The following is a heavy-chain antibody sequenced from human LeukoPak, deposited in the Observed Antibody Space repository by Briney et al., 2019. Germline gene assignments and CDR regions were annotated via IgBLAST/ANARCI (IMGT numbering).Heavy chain of an antibody. Sequence: PGGTLSLSCAASELTVSSNYMSWVRQAPGKGLEWVSVIHSGGDTYYADSVKGRFIISRDNSKNTLYLQVSSLRAEDTAVYYCAGNRNGYNLLQHWGQGTLVTVSS. CDR2: IHSGGDT. CDR1: ELTVSSNY. J-gene: IGHJ1*01. CDR3: AGNRNGYNLLQH. V-gene: IGHV3-53*01. D-gene: IGHD5-24*01.